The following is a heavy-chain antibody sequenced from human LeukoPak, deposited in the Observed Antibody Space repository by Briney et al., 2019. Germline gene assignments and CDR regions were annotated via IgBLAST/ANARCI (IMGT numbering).Heavy chain of an antibody. D-gene: IGHD5-18*01. CDR1: GFTFSSYA. V-gene: IGHV3-30*04. Sequence: GGSLRLSCAASGFTFSSYAMHWVRQAPGKGLEWVAVISYDGSNKYYADSVKGRFTLSRDNSKNTLYLQMNSLRAEDTAVYYCARARYRAQLWLPFDYWGQGTLVTVSS. CDR3: ARARYRAQLWLPFDY. CDR2: ISYDGSNK. J-gene: IGHJ4*02.